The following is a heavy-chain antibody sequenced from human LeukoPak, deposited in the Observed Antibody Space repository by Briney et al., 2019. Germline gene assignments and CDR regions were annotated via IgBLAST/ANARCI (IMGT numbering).Heavy chain of an antibody. V-gene: IGHV1-8*01. Sequence: AAVKVFCMASRYSLTSYEISWVRQAPGERLEWMGWMNPNSGNTDYAQKFQGRVTMTRNTSISTAYMELSSLRSEDTAVYYWARVTRYYYGMDVWGQGTTVTVSS. CDR2: MNPNSGNT. CDR1: RYSLTSYE. J-gene: IGHJ6*02. CDR3: ARVTRYYYGMDV. D-gene: IGHD1-14*01.